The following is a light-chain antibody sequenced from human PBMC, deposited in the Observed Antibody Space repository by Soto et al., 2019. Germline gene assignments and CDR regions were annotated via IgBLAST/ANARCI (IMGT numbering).Light chain of an antibody. Sequence: DIPVTQSPSSLSASVGDRVTITCRTSQNINIFLNWYQQKPGRAPMVVISAASNLESGVPSRFSGRGSGTEFTLTISNLQPGDSALYFCQVSYSTPLAFGGGTRVEIK. V-gene: IGKV1-39*01. J-gene: IGKJ4*01. CDR3: QVSYSTPLA. CDR2: AAS. CDR1: QNINIF.